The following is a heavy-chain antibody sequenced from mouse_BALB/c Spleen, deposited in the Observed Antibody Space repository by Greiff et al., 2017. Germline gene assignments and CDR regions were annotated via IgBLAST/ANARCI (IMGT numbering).Heavy chain of an antibody. J-gene: IGHJ2*01. D-gene: IGHD3-3*01. CDR2: IDPYNGGT. CDR3: ARGDGYFDY. CDR1: GYSFTGYN. V-gene: IGHV1S135*01. Sequence: EVKLVESGPELGKPGASVKISCKASGYSFTGYNMYWVKQSHRKSLEWIGYIDPYNGGTSYNQKSKGKATLTVDKSSSTAYMHLNSLTSEDSAIYYCARGDGYFDYWGQGTTLTVSS.